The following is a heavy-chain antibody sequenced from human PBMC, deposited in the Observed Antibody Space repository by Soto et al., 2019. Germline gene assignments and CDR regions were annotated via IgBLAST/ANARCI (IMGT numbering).Heavy chain of an antibody. D-gene: IGHD5-18*01. CDR2: ISDDGASI. V-gene: IGHV3-48*03. J-gene: IGHJ4*02. Sequence: PGGSLRLSCEASGFSFSSFAMNLVRQAPGRGLEWVSYISDDGASIYYADSLKGRFTISRDNAKNSLSLQMNNLRAEDTAVYYCARENSVQAWLHHFDHWGLGTLVTVSS. CDR1: GFSFSSFA. CDR3: ARENSVQAWLHHFDH.